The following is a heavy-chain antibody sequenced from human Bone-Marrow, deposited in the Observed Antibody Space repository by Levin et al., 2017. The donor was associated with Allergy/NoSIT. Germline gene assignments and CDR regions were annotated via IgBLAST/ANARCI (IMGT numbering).Heavy chain of an antibody. V-gene: IGHV3-48*03. J-gene: IGHJ4*02. D-gene: IGHD4-17*01. CDR2: ISSSGSTI. Sequence: LSLTCAASGFTFSSYEMNWVRQAPGKGLEWVSYISSSGSTIYYADSVKGRFTISRDNAKNSLYLQMNSLRAEDTAVYYCAREGTVTYNNFDYWGQGTLVTVSS. CDR3: AREGTVTYNNFDY. CDR1: GFTFSSYE.